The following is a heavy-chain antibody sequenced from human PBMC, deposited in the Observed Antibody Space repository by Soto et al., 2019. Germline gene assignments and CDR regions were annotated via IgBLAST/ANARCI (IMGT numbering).Heavy chain of an antibody. J-gene: IGHJ4*02. Sequence: XASLRLSSAASGLNFRYYAMSWVRLAPGQGLEWVSVISGDGTVTDSADAVKGRFTTSRDNSRNTLHLQMNSLTAEDTAIYFCAKRNGDSGSSDSRALQYWGQGTLVTVAS. CDR3: AKRNGDSGSSDSRALQY. CDR2: ISGDGTVT. V-gene: IGHV3-23*01. CDR1: GLNFRYYA. D-gene: IGHD6-6*01.